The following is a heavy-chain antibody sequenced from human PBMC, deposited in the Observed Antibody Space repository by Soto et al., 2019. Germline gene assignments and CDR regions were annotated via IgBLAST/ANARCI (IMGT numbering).Heavy chain of an antibody. CDR2: IGGTVGDT. V-gene: IGHV3-23*01. D-gene: IGHD6-19*01. Sequence: DVQLLESGGGLVQPGGSLRLSCAASGFIFSNYAMTWVRQAPGKGLESVSAIGGTVGDTYYSNSVKGRFTISRDNSKHTLYLQMNSLSADDTAVYYCAKDAVAYNGEWDWFDSWGQGTLVTVSS. CDR3: AKDAVAYNGEWDWFDS. J-gene: IGHJ5*01. CDR1: GFIFSNYA.